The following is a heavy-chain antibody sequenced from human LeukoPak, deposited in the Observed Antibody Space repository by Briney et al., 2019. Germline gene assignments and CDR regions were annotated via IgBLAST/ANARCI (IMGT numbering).Heavy chain of an antibody. CDR3: ARHSSRWYDGGINWFDP. CDR2: ISYDGNTK. Sequence: GGSLRLSCTAPVFTFSNYWMSWVRQAPDKGLEWVAIISYDGNTKYYVDSVKGRFTISRDNSKNTLYLQMNSLRAEDTAVYYCARHSSRWYDGGINWFDPWGQGTLVTVSS. V-gene: IGHV3-30*03. J-gene: IGHJ5*02. CDR1: VFTFSNYW. D-gene: IGHD6-19*01.